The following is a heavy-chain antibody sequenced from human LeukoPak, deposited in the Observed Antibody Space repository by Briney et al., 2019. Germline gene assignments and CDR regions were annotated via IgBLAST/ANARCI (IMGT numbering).Heavy chain of an antibody. CDR1: GGTFSSYA. CDR3: ARCSSTSCYFGMDV. V-gene: IGHV1-2*04. D-gene: IGHD2-2*01. Sequence: EASVKVSCKASGGTFSSYAISWVRQAPGQGLEWMGWINPNSGGTNYAQKFQGWVTMTRDTSISTAYMELSRLRSDDTAVYYCARCSSTSCYFGMDVWGQGTTVTVSS. CDR2: INPNSGGT. J-gene: IGHJ6*02.